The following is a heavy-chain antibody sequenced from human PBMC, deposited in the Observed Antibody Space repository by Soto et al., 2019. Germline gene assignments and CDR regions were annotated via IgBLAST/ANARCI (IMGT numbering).Heavy chain of an antibody. CDR3: ARDAGATAYYYYGMDV. Sequence: QVQLVQSGAEVKKPGSSVKVSCKASGGTFSSYAISWVRQAPGQGLEWMGGIIPIFGTANYAQKFQGRVTITADESTSTADMELSSLRSEDTAVYYCARDAGATAYYYYGMDVWGQGTTVTVSS. CDR2: IIPIFGTA. CDR1: GGTFSSYA. J-gene: IGHJ6*02. V-gene: IGHV1-69*12. D-gene: IGHD1-26*01.